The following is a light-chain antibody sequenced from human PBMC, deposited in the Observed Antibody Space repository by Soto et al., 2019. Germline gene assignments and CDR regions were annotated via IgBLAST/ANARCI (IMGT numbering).Light chain of an antibody. CDR2: GAS. CDR1: QSVSSN. CDR3: QQRSNWPSIT. J-gene: IGKJ5*01. V-gene: IGKV3-15*01. Sequence: EIVMTQSPATLSVSPGERATLSCRASQSVSSNLAWYQQKPGQAPRLLIYGASTRATGIPARFSGSGSGTESTLTISSLQSEDFAVYYCQQRSNWPSITFGQGTRLEIK.